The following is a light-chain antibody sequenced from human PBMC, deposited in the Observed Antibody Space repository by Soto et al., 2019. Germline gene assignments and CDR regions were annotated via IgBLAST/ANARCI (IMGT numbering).Light chain of an antibody. J-gene: IGLJ1*01. Sequence: QSALTQPPSVSGSPGQSVTISCTGTNSDVGSYNRVSWYQQPPGTAPKLMIYEVSNRPSGVPDRFSGSKSGNTASLTISGLQTEDEADYYCSSYTSISTYVFGTGTKVTVL. CDR1: NSDVGSYNR. CDR3: SSYTSISTYV. CDR2: EVS. V-gene: IGLV2-18*02.